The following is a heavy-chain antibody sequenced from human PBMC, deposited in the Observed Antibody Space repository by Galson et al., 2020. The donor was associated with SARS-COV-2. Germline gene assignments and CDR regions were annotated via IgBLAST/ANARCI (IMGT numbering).Heavy chain of an antibody. CDR2: VSSSSTYI. V-gene: IGHV3-21*01. CDR1: GFTFSSYG. J-gene: IGHJ5*02. Sequence: GESLKISCAASGFTFSSYGMNWVRQAPGKGLEWVSSVSSSSTYIYYADSVKGRFTISRDNAKNSLCLQMNSLRAEDTAVYYCARTSGDGSVNNWFDPWGQGTLVTVSS. D-gene: IGHD3-10*01. CDR3: ARTSGDGSVNNWFDP.